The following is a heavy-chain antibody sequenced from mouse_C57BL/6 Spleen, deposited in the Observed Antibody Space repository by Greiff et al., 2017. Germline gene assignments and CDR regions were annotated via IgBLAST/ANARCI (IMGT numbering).Heavy chain of an antibody. V-gene: IGHV3-6*01. Sequence: EVQLQQSGPGLVKPSQSLSLTCSVTGYSITSGYYWNWIRQFPGNKLEWMGYISYDGSNNYNPSLKNRISITRDTSKNQFFLKLNSVTTEDTATYYCARTPGDYWGQGTSVTVSS. J-gene: IGHJ4*01. CDR2: ISYDGSN. CDR3: ARTPGDY. CDR1: GYSITSGYY.